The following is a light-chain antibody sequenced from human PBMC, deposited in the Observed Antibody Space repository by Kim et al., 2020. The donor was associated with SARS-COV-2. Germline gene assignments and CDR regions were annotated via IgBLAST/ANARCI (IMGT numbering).Light chain of an antibody. V-gene: IGLV3-21*04. CDR1: AIGSES. CDR3: QVWDINTDQGV. J-gene: IGLJ3*02. Sequence: PGRTPTITCGGDAIGSESVHWYQQEPGQAPVVIMYYGRDRPSGIPERFSGSNSGNTATLTISRVEAGDEADYFCQVWDINTDQGVFGGGTQLTVL. CDR2: YGR.